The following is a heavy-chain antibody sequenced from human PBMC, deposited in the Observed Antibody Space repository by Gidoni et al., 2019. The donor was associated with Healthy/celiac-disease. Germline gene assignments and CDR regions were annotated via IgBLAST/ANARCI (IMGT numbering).Heavy chain of an antibody. CDR1: GFSLRTSGMC. D-gene: IGHD3-10*01. CDR2: IDWDDDK. Sequence: QVTLRASGPALVKPTQTLTLTCTLSGFSLRTSGMCVSWIRQPPGKALEWLALIDWDDDKYYSTSLKTRLTISKDTSKNQVVLTMTNMDPVDTATYYCARIVVQGTYFTGMDVWGQGTTVTVSS. J-gene: IGHJ6*02. CDR3: ARIVVQGTYFTGMDV. V-gene: IGHV2-70*01.